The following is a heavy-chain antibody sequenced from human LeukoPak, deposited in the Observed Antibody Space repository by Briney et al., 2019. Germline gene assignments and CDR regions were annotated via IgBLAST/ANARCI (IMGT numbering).Heavy chain of an antibody. D-gene: IGHD1-26*01. J-gene: IGHJ6*02. CDR1: GYTFTIYA. CDR2: INTNTGNP. Sequence: ASVTVSFKASGYTFTIYAMNWVRQAPGQGLEWMGWINTNTGNPTYAQGFTGRFVFSLDTSVSTAYLQISSLKAEDTAVYYCAREYSGSYYRAPYYYYGMDVWGQGTTVTVSS. CDR3: AREYSGSYYRAPYYYYGMDV. V-gene: IGHV7-4-1*02.